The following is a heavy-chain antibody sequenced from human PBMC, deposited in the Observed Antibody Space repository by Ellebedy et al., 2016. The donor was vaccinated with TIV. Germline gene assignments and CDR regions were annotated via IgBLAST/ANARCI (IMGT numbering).Heavy chain of an antibody. D-gene: IGHD5-18*01. Sequence: SETLSLTCTVSGGSISSSSYYWGWIRQPPGKGLEWIGSIYYSGSTYYNPSLKSRVTISVDTSKNQFSLKLSSVTAADTAVYYCARGYSYGYCFDYWGQGILVTVSS. V-gene: IGHV4-39*01. CDR1: GGSISSSSYY. J-gene: IGHJ4*02. CDR3: ARGYSYGYCFDY. CDR2: IYYSGST.